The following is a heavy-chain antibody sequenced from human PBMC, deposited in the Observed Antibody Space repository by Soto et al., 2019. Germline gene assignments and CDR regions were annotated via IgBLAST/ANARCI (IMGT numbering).Heavy chain of an antibody. CDR1: GFTFNNYA. D-gene: IGHD3-22*01. Sequence: GGSLRLSCAASGFTFNNYAMSWVRQAPGKGLEWVSAIGGSGGSTYYADSVKGRFTISRDNSKNTLYLQMNSLRAEDTAVYYCATVSDSSGYYFPFDYWGQGTLVTVSS. J-gene: IGHJ4*02. CDR3: ATVSDSSGYYFPFDY. CDR2: IGGSGGST. V-gene: IGHV3-23*01.